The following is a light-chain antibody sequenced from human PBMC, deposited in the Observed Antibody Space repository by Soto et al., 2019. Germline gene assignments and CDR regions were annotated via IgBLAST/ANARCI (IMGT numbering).Light chain of an antibody. CDR1: QSVSSN. Sequence: EIVMTQSPATLSVSPGERATLSCRASQSVSSNLAWYQQKPGQAPRLLIYGASTRATGIPARFSGSGSGTEFTLTISSLQSEDFAVYYCQQYNNWTWTFGRGTKVEIK. CDR2: GAS. J-gene: IGKJ1*01. V-gene: IGKV3-15*01. CDR3: QQYNNWTWT.